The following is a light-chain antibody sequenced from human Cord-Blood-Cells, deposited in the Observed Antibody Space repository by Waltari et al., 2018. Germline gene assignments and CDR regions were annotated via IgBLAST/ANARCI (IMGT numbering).Light chain of an antibody. J-gene: IGLJ3*02. CDR3: SSYTSSSTLE. CDR2: DVS. V-gene: IGLV2-14*01. CDR1: SSDVGGYNY. Sequence: QSALTQPASVSGSPGPSITISCTGTSSDVGGYNYVSWYQQHPGKAPKLMIYDVSKRPSGVSNRFSGSKSGNTASLTISGLQAEDEADYYCSSYTSSSTLEFGGGTKLTVL.